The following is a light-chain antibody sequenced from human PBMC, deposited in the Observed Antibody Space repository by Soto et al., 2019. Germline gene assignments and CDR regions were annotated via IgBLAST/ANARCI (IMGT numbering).Light chain of an antibody. J-gene: IGKJ1*01. Sequence: DIQMTQSPSTLSASVGDRVTITCRASQSISSWLAWYQRKPGKAPKLLIYDASSLESGVTSRFSGSGSGTEFTLTISSLQPDDFATYYCQQYNSYLWTFGQGTKVEIK. V-gene: IGKV1-5*01. CDR1: QSISSW. CDR2: DAS. CDR3: QQYNSYLWT.